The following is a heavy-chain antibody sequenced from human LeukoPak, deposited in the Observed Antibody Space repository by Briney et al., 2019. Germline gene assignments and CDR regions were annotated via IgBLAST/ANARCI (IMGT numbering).Heavy chain of an antibody. CDR2: ISSNGGST. J-gene: IGHJ4*02. CDR3: ARDGGSSRGAGFDY. V-gene: IGHV3-64*01. Sequence: PGGSLRLSCAASGFTFSSYAMHWVRQAPGKGLEYVSAISSNGGSTYYANSVKGRFTISRDNSKNTLYLQMGSLRAEDMAVYYCARDGGSSRGAGFDYWGQGTLVTVSS. D-gene: IGHD6-6*01. CDR1: GFTFSSYA.